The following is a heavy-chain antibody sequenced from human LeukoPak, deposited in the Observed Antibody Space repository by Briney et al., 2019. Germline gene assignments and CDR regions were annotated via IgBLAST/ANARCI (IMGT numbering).Heavy chain of an antibody. CDR2: INPNSGGT. J-gene: IGHJ6*02. CDR1: GYTFTGYY. CDR3: ARDMIFGDDYCYYYGMDV. D-gene: IGHD3/OR15-3a*01. V-gene: IGHV1-2*06. Sequence: GASVKVSCKASGYTFTGYYMHWVRQAPGQGLEWMGRINPNSGGTNYAQKFQGRVTMTRDTSISTAYMELSRLRSDDTAVYYCARDMIFGDDYCYYYGMDVWGQGTTVTVSS.